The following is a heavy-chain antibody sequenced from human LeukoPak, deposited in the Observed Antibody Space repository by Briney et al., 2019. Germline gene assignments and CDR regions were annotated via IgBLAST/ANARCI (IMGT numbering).Heavy chain of an antibody. Sequence: GGSLRLSCAASGFTVSSNYMSWVRQAPGKGLEWVSVIYSGGSTYYADSVKGRFTISRDNSKNTLYLQMNSLRAEDTAVYYCARGPHYHDSSGYYDYWGQGTLVTVSS. CDR1: GFTVSSNY. J-gene: IGHJ4*02. CDR3: ARGPHYHDSSGYYDY. CDR2: IYSGGST. D-gene: IGHD3-22*01. V-gene: IGHV3-53*01.